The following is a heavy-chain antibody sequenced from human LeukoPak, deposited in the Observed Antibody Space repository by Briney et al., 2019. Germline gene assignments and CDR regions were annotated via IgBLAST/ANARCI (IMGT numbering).Heavy chain of an antibody. CDR1: GGTFSSYA. V-gene: IGHV1-69*06. D-gene: IGHD6-13*01. CDR2: IIPIFGTA. CDR3: ARGADSSSWYRLFDY. Sequence: GASVKVSCKASGGTFSSYAISWVRQAPGQGLEWMGGIIPIFGTANYAQKFQGRVTITADKSTSTAYMELSSLRSEDTAVYYCARGADSSSWYRLFDYWGQGTLVTVSS. J-gene: IGHJ4*02.